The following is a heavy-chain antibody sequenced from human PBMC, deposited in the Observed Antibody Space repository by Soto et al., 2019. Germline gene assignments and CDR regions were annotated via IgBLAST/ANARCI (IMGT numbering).Heavy chain of an antibody. CDR3: ATFMKVNGTGWGREYEY. D-gene: IGHD3-10*01. V-gene: IGHV3-23*01. CDR2: ISSSGGTT. CDR1: VFNFSKDP. J-gene: IGHJ4*02. Sequence: VVSLILACSTSVFNFSKDPMGWFRQAPVDRLEWVSFISSSGGTTYYADSVKGRFTISRDNSRNTVFLQMNTMGAEDTDIYYCATFMKVNGTGWGREYEYWGQGNKVTVSS.